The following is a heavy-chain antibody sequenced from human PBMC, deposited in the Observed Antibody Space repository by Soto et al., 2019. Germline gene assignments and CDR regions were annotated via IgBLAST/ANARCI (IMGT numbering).Heavy chain of an antibody. CDR2: IYYSGST. CDR3: ARNFMLRIGEIWFDT. J-gene: IGHJ5*02. D-gene: IGHD3-16*01. V-gene: IGHV4-39*01. Sequence: SETLSLTCTVSGGSISSSSYYWGWIRQPSGKGLEWIGSIYYSGSTYYNPSLKSRVTISVDTSKNQFSLKLSSVTAADTAVYYCARNFMLRIGEIWFDTWGQGTLVTVSS. CDR1: GGSISSSSYY.